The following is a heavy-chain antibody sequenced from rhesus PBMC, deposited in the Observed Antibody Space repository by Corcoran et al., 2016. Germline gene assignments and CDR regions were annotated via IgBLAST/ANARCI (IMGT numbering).Heavy chain of an antibody. D-gene: IGHD3-3*01. CDR1: GGSIRDSYY. Sequence: QVQLQESGPGLVKPSETLSLTCAVSGGSIRDSYYWNWIRQPPGTGLEWIGNIYGSRGSTYYNPPLKSRVTSSKDTSKNQFSLKLSSVTAADTAVYYCAIWYYNMWTGYYGFDVWGPGVLVTVSS. V-gene: IGHV4S7*01. CDR3: AIWYYNMWTGYYGFDV. CDR2: IYGSRGST. J-gene: IGHJ5-1*01.